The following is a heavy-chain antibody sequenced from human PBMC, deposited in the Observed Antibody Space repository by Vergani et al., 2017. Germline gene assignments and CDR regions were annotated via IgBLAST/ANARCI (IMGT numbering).Heavy chain of an antibody. CDR1: GGPISSSSYF. J-gene: IGHJ4*02. CDR2: IHYKGST. D-gene: IGHD6-19*01. Sequence: QLQLQESGPGLVKPSETLSLTCTVSGGPISSSSYFWGWIRQPPGKGLEWIGSIHYKGSTYYNPSLKSRVAIPKDTSKNQFSLRQNSVTAADTAIYYCAGMSRGIAVAGSWGQGTLVTVSS. CDR3: AGMSRGIAVAGS. V-gene: IGHV4-39*01.